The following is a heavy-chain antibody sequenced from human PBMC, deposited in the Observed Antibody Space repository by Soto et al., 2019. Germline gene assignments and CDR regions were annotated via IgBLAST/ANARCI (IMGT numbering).Heavy chain of an antibody. CDR2: IRSKANNYAT. V-gene: IGHV3-73*01. D-gene: IGHD2-2*01. CDR1: GFTFSGSA. CDR3: TRTEDIVVVPAGKVHWFDP. Sequence: GGSLRLSCAASGFTFSGSAMHWVRQASGKGLEWVGRIRSKANNYATAYAASVKGRFTISRDDSKNTAYLQMNSLKTEDTAVYYCTRTEDIVVVPAGKVHWFDPWGQGTLVTVSS. J-gene: IGHJ5*02.